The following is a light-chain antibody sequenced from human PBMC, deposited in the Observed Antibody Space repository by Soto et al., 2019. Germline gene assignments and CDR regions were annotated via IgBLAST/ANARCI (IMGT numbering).Light chain of an antibody. CDR3: QQYGSSPRT. V-gene: IGKV3-20*01. J-gene: IGKJ1*01. CDR1: QSVSSSY. CDR2: GAS. Sequence: EIVLTQSPGTLSLSPGERATLSCRASQSVSSSYLAGYQQDPRQAPTLLIYGASSRATGIPDGFSGSGSGTDFTLTISRLEPQDFAVYYFQQYGSSPRTFGQGTKVEIK.